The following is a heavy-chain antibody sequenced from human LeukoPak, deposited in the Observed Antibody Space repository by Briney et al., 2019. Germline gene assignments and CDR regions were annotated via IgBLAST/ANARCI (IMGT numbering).Heavy chain of an antibody. CDR1: GFTFSDYY. CDR2: ISTSGSSI. J-gene: IGHJ4*02. Sequence: GGSLRLSCGASGFTFSDYYMSWIRQTPGKGLEWLAYISTSGSSIDYADSVKGRFTVSRDNGKNSLFLQMNSLRAEDTAIYYCVRVKGGWLGEKTYDYLGQGTLVTVSP. V-gene: IGHV3-11*01. D-gene: IGHD5-24*01. CDR3: VRVKGGWLGEKTYDY.